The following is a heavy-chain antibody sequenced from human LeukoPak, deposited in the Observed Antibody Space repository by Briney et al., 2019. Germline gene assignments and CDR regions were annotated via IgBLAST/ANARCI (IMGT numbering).Heavy chain of an antibody. CDR3: ARWGYGGNLDY. CDR2: INHSGST. Sequence: SETLSLTCAVYGGSFSGYYWSWIRQPPGKGLEWIGEINHSGSTNYNPSLKSQVTISVDTSKNQFSLKLSSVTAADTAVYYCARWGYGGNLDYWGQGTLVTVSS. CDR1: GGSFSGYY. J-gene: IGHJ4*02. V-gene: IGHV4-34*01. D-gene: IGHD4-23*01.